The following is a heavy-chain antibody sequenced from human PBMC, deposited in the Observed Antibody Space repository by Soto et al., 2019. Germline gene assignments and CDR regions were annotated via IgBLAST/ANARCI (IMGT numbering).Heavy chain of an antibody. D-gene: IGHD2-2*01. V-gene: IGHV1-69*13. CDR3: ARGRGIVVVPTNYYYGMDV. J-gene: IGHJ6*02. Sequence: SVKVSCKASGGTFSSYAISWVRQAPGQGLEWMGGIIPIFGTANYAQKFQGRVTITADESTSTAYMELSGLRSEDTAVYYCARGRGIVVVPTNYYYGMDVWGQGTTVTVSS. CDR2: IIPIFGTA. CDR1: GGTFSSYA.